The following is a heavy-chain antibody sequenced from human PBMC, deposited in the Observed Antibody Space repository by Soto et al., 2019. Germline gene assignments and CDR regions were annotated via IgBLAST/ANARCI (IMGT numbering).Heavy chain of an antibody. CDR2: ISYDGSNK. CDR1: GFTFSSYG. V-gene: IGHV3-30*18. D-gene: IGHD2-15*01. J-gene: IGHJ4*02. CDR3: AKDRARYCGGGSCYSSFDY. Sequence: QVQLVESGGGVVQPGRSLRLSCAASGFTFSSYGMHWVRQAPGKGLEWVAVISYDGSNKYYADSVKGRFTISRDNSKNTLYLLMNSLRAEDTAVYYCAKDRARYCGGGSCYSSFDYWGQGTLVTVSS.